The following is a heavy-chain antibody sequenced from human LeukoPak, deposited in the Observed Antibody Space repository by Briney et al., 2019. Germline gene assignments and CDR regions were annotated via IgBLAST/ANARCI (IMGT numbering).Heavy chain of an antibody. CDR2: INHSGST. J-gene: IGHJ4*02. CDR3: ARGRASPTVTTNGGFDY. Sequence: SETLSLTCAVYGGSFSGYYWSWLRQPPGRGLEWIGEINHSGSTNHNPSLKSRVTISVDTSKNQFSLKLSSVTAADTAVYYCARGRASPTVTTNGGFDYWGQGTLVTVSS. CDR1: GGSFSGYY. V-gene: IGHV4-34*01. D-gene: IGHD4-17*01.